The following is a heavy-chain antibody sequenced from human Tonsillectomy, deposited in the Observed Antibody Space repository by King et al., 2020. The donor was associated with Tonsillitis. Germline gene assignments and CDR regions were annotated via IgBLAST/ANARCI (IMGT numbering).Heavy chain of an antibody. CDR1: GASISSFP. V-gene: IGHV4-4*07. Sequence: VQLQESGPGLVRPSETLSLNCTVSGASISSFPWSWIRQPAGKGLEWIGRMQSSGSSNYSPSLKSRGRMSVDTSKNQFSLRLTSVTAADTAMYYCAREEVKGSWLFDLWGQGTLVTVSS. J-gene: IGHJ4*02. CDR2: MQSSGSS. CDR3: AREEVKGSWLFDL. D-gene: IGHD6-13*01.